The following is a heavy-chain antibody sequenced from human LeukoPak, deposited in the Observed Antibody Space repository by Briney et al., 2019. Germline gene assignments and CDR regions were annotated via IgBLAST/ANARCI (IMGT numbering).Heavy chain of an antibody. CDR3: ATWDDYGDFVAFEY. Sequence: GGSLRLSCGGSGFTFSSYTMNWVRQAPGKGLEWVASISSSATYIYYADTVRGRFTISRDDAKKSVFLHMNSLRAEDTAVYFCATWDDYGDFVAFEYWGQGTLVTVSS. CDR2: ISSSATYI. D-gene: IGHD4-17*01. CDR1: GFTFSSYT. V-gene: IGHV3-21*01. J-gene: IGHJ4*02.